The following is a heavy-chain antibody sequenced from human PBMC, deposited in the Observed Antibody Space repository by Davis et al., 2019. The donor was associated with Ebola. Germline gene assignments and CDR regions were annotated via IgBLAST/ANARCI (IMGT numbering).Heavy chain of an antibody. CDR1: GSPFSSFA. Sequence: GESLKLSCVASGSPFSSFAMHWVRQAPGKGLQWVAVISHDARTKHSADCEEGRCTISRDNSKNTLSLQMDTLRAEDTAIYYCVKDVSTGAVAGHYGMDVWGRGTTVTVSS. D-gene: IGHD6-19*01. J-gene: IGHJ6*02. V-gene: IGHV3-30*18. CDR2: ISHDARTK. CDR3: VKDVSTGAVAGHYGMDV.